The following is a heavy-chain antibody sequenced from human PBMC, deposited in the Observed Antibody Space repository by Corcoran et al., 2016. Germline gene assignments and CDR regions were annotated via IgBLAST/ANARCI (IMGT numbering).Heavy chain of an antibody. CDR3: ARKRGSSWYPEAWFDP. CDR2: IYYSGST. D-gene: IGHD6-13*01. Sequence: QLQLQESGPGLVKPSETLSLTCTVSGGSISSSSYYWGWIRQPPGKGLEWIGSIYYSGSTYYNPSLKSRVTISVDTSKNQFSLKLSSVNAADTGVYYCARKRGSSWYPEAWFDPWGQGTLVTVSS. J-gene: IGHJ5*02. V-gene: IGHV4-39*07. CDR1: GGSISSSSYY.